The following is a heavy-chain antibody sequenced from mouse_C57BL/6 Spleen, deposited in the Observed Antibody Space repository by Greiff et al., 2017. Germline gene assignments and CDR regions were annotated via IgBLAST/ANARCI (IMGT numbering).Heavy chain of an antibody. D-gene: IGHD1-1*01. V-gene: IGHV1-64*01. J-gene: IGHJ4*01. Sequence: VQLQQPGAELVKPGASVKLSCKASGYTFTSYWMHWVKQRPGQGLEWIGMIHPNSGSTNYNEKFKSKATLTVDKSSSTAYMQLSSLTSEDSAVYDGARGVPSSYTAMDYWGQGTSVTVSS. CDR1: GYTFTSYW. CDR3: ARGVPSSYTAMDY. CDR2: IHPNSGST.